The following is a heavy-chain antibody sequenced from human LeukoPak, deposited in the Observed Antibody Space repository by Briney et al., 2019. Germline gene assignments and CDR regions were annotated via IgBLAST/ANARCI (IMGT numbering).Heavy chain of an antibody. CDR2: IYSGGST. Sequence: PGGSLRLSCAASGFTVSSNYMSWVRQAPGKGLEWVSVIYSGGSTYYADSVKGRFTISRDNAKNSLYLQMNSLRAEDTAVYYCAGSYYYYYGMDVWGQGTTVTVSS. D-gene: IGHD1-26*01. CDR1: GFTVSSNY. CDR3: AGSYYYYYGMDV. V-gene: IGHV3-53*01. J-gene: IGHJ6*02.